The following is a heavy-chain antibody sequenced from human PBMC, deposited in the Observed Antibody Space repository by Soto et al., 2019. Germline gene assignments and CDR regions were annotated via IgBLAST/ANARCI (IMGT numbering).Heavy chain of an antibody. V-gene: IGHV1-69*06. J-gene: IGHJ5*02. Sequence: QVQLVQSGAEVKKPGSSVKVFCKASGGTFSSYAISWVRQAPGQGLEWMGGIIPIFGTANYAQKFQGRVTITADKSTSTAYMELSSLRSEDTAVYYCARESGKDYDFWSGYPYNWFDPWGQGTLVTVSS. D-gene: IGHD3-3*01. CDR1: GGTFSSYA. CDR2: IIPIFGTA. CDR3: ARESGKDYDFWSGYPYNWFDP.